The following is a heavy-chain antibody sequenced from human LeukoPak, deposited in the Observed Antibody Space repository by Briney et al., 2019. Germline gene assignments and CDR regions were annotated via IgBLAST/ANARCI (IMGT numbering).Heavy chain of an antibody. CDR1: GFTFSTYA. CDR3: AKDSRETLAGTEDY. V-gene: IGHV3-23*01. Sequence: GGSLRPSCAASGFTFSTYAMSWVRQAPGKGLELVSSITSSGYDTYYRDSVKGRFTISRDNSENTLYLQMNSLRPEDTAMYYCAKDSRETLAGTEDYWGRGTLVTVSS. J-gene: IGHJ4*02. D-gene: IGHD6-19*01. CDR2: ITSSGYDT.